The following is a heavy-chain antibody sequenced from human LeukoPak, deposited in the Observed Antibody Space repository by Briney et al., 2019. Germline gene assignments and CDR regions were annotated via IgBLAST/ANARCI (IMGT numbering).Heavy chain of an antibody. CDR1: GFTFSSYG. CDR2: IRYDGSNK. J-gene: IGHJ4*02. CDR3: AKGKGKLGAFQSDFDY. Sequence: PGGSLRLSCAASGFTFSSYGMHWVRQAPGKGLEWVAFIRYDGSNKYYVESVKGRFSISRDNSKNTLYLEMNGLRAEDTAIYYCAKGKGKLGAFQSDFDYWGQGTLVTVSS. V-gene: IGHV3-30*02. D-gene: IGHD1-26*01.